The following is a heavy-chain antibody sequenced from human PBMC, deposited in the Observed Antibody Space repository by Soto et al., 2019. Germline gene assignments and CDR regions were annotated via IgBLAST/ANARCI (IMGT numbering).Heavy chain of an antibody. Sequence: QVQLQESGPGLVKPSETLSLTCTVSGGSLSSYSWSWIRKPPEEGLEWIGYVYYSGRTTCNPALKSLVTRSLDTSKNQFSLTLSSVTAADTAVYYCARHPTVTTGRWFDSWGQGTLGTV. J-gene: IGHJ5*01. CDR3: ARHPTVTTGRWFDS. V-gene: IGHV4-59*01. CDR1: GGSLSSYS. CDR2: VYYSGRT. D-gene: IGHD4-17*01.